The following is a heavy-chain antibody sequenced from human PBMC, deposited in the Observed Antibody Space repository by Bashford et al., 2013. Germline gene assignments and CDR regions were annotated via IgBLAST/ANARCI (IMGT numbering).Heavy chain of an antibody. CDR2: IYYSGST. D-gene: IGHD4-17*01. CDR3: ARDPATGWFDP. Sequence: SETLSLTCTVSGGSISSYYWSWIRQPPRKGLEWIGYIYYSGSTNYNPSLKSRVTISVDTSKNQFSLKLSSVTAADTAVYYCARDPATGWFDPWGQGTLVTVSS. V-gene: IGHV4-59*01. J-gene: IGHJ5*02. CDR1: GGSISSYY.